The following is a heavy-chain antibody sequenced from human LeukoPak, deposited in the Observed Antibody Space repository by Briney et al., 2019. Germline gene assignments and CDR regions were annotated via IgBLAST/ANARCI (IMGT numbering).Heavy chain of an antibody. J-gene: IGHJ4*02. CDR1: GFTFSSYS. Sequence: GGSLRLSCATSGFTFSSYSMNWVRQAPGKGLEWVSYISSGSTTIYYADSVKGRFTISRDNAKNSLYPQMNSLRAEDTAVYYCARDVEQWLVRVYYFDYWGQGTLVTVSS. V-gene: IGHV3-48*01. CDR3: ARDVEQWLVRVYYFDY. CDR2: ISSGSTTI. D-gene: IGHD6-19*01.